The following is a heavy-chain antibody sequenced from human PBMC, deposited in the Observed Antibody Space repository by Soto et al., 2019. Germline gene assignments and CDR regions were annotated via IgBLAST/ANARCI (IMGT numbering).Heavy chain of an antibody. CDR3: AGQTFTIAAASYGRSNWFDP. Sequence: SETLSLTCTASGGSITSSSHFWGWVRQPPGRGLEWIGTIYFTGNTYYTPSLKSRLTMSIDTSKNEFSLRLNSVTAADTAVYYCAGQTFTIAAASYGRSNWFDPWGPGTLVTVSS. D-gene: IGHD6-25*01. CDR2: IYFTGNT. J-gene: IGHJ5*02. V-gene: IGHV4-39*01. CDR1: GGSITSSSHF.